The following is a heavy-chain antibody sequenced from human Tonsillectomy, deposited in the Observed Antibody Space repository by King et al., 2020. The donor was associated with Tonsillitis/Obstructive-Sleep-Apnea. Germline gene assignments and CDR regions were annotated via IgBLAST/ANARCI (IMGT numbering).Heavy chain of an antibody. V-gene: IGHV1-46*01. CDR1: GYTFSSHY. CDR3: ARDYYDSSGYYYVRGYYYYYYMDV. D-gene: IGHD3-22*01. J-gene: IGHJ6*03. Sequence: QLVQSGAEVKKPGASVKVSCKASGYTFSSHYMHWVRQAPGQGLEWMGIINPSGGSTTYAQTFQGRVTMTRDTSTSTVYMELSSLRSEDTAVYYCARDYYDSSGYYYVRGYYYYYYMDVWGKGTTVTVSS. CDR2: INPSGGST.